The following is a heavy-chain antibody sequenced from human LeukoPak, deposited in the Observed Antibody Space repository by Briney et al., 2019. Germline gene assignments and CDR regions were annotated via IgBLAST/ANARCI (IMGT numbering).Heavy chain of an antibody. CDR2: IYYSGSA. CDR3: ARAQMDAFDT. V-gene: IGHV4-59*01. CDR1: GGSISSYY. J-gene: IGHJ3*02. Sequence: SETLSLTCTVSGGSISSYYWSWIRQPPGKGLEWIGYIYYSGSANYNPSLKSRVTISVDTSKNQFSLKLSSVTAADTAVYYCARAQMDAFDTWGQGTMVTVSS.